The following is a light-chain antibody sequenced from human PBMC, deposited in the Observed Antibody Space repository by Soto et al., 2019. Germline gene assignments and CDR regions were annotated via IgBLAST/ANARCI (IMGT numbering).Light chain of an antibody. CDR1: QSISTN. V-gene: IGKV3-15*01. CDR2: GAS. Sequence: EIVTTQSPASLSVSPAQRDTLSCRASQSISTNLAWYPQKPGQAPRLLIYGASTRATGIPARFSGSGSGTEFTLTISSLQSEDFAVYYCQQYYDWPITFGQGTRLEIK. CDR3: QQYYDWPIT. J-gene: IGKJ5*01.